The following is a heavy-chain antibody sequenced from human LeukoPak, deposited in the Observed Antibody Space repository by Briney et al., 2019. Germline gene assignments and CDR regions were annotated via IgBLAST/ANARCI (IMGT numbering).Heavy chain of an antibody. V-gene: IGHV4-39*07. J-gene: IGHJ4*02. CDR2: IYYTGST. CDR3: ARGRGYNYPFDY. CDR1: GDSISSSSYY. Sequence: PSETLSLTCTVSGDSISSSSYYWGWIRQPPGKGLEWIGNIYYTGSTSYNPSLKSRVTISVDASKSQFSLNLSSVTAADTAIYYCARGRGYNYPFDYWGQGTLVTVSS. D-gene: IGHD5-18*01.